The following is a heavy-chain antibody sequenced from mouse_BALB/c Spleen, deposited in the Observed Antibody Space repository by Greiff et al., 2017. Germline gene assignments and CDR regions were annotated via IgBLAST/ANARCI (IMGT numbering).Heavy chain of an antibody. D-gene: IGHD1-1*01. CDR3: ARGSLITTVVASPYAMDY. V-gene: IGHV2-9*02. J-gene: IGHJ4*01. Sequence: QVQLKESGPGLVAPSQSLSITCTVSGFSLTSYGVHWVRQPPGKGLEWLGVIWAGGSTNYNSALMSRLSISKDNSKSQVFLKMNSLQTDDTAMYYCARGSLITTVVASPYAMDYWGQGTSVTVSA. CDR2: IWAGGST. CDR1: GFSLTSYG.